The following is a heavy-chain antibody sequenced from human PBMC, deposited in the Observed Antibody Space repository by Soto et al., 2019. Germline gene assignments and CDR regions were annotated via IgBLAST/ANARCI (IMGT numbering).Heavy chain of an antibody. Sequence: QVQLVESGGGVVQPGRSLRLSCAASGFTFSSYGMHWVRQAPGKGLEWVAVIWYDGSNKYYADSVKGRFTISRDNSKNTLYLQMNSLRAEDTAVYYCARDLDSAGNYFDYWGQGTLVTVSS. V-gene: IGHV3-33*01. CDR1: GFTFSSYG. J-gene: IGHJ4*02. CDR2: IWYDGSNK. CDR3: ARDLDSAGNYFDY. D-gene: IGHD6-19*01.